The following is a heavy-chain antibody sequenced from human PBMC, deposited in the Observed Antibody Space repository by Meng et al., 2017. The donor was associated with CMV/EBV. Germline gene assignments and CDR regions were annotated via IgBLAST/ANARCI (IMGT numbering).Heavy chain of an antibody. CDR2: IKQDGSEK. D-gene: IGHD3-3*01. CDR3: ARGIWSGYPSYYYYYYGMDV. Sequence: GESLKISCAASGFTFSSYWMSWVRQAPGKGLEWVANIKQDGSEKYYVDSVKGRFTISRDNAKNSLYLQMNSLRAEDTAVYYCARGIWSGYPSYYYYYYGMDVWGQGTTVTVSS. V-gene: IGHV3-7*01. CDR1: GFTFSSYW. J-gene: IGHJ6*02.